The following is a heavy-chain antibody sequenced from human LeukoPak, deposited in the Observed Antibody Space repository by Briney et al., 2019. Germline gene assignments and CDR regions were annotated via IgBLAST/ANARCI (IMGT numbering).Heavy chain of an antibody. CDR3: ASRDYYDSSYTAY. D-gene: IGHD3-22*01. CDR2: INHGGST. J-gene: IGHJ4*02. CDR1: GGSFSGYY. V-gene: IGHV4-34*01. Sequence: SETLSLTCAVYGGSFSGYYWSWIRQPPGKGLEWIGEINHGGSTNYNPSLKSRVTISVDTSKNQFSLKLSSVTAADTAVYYCASRDYYDSSYTAYWGQGTLVTVSS.